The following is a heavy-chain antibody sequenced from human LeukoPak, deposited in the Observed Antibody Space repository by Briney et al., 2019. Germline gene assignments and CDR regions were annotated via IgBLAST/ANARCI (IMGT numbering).Heavy chain of an antibody. D-gene: IGHD3-16*01. Sequence: SETLSLTCNVSGGSISSTDYYWRWVRQPPGKGLEWIGSIYYSGYTSYTPSLKSRVTISADTSKNHFSLRLNSVTAADTAVYYCARGYATSSRAIDYWGQGTLVTVSS. J-gene: IGHJ4*02. CDR1: GGSISSTDYY. CDR3: ARGYATSSRAIDY. V-gene: IGHV4-39*07. CDR2: IYYSGYT.